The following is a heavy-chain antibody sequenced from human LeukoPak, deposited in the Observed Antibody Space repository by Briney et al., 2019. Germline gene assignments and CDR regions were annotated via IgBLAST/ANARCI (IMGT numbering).Heavy chain of an antibody. CDR2: IYHSGTT. J-gene: IGHJ4*02. CDR1: GYSITSSSW. V-gene: IGHV4-28*01. D-gene: IGHD3-10*01. Sequence: SDTLSLTCAVSGYSITSSSWWGWIRQPPGKGLEWIGYIYHSGTTYYNPSLQGRVTMSVDTSKNQFSLKLSSVTAVDTAVYYCARKENVYYYFDYWGQGTLVTVSS. CDR3: ARKENVYYYFDY.